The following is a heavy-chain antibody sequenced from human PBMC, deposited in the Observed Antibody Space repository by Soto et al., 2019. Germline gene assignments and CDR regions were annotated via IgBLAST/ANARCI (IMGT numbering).Heavy chain of an antibody. CDR1: GFIFSNYA. V-gene: IGHV3-30*03. J-gene: IGHJ4*02. CDR3: ARALVPYYDSSSYLTQFDY. D-gene: IGHD3-22*01. CDR2: LSYDGSRK. Sequence: GGSLRLSCAASGFIFSNYAMHWVRQAPGKGLEWVAILSYDGSRKDYADSVKGRFTISRDNSKNTLYLQMNSLRAEDTAVYYCARALVPYYDSSSYLTQFDYWGQGTLVTVSS.